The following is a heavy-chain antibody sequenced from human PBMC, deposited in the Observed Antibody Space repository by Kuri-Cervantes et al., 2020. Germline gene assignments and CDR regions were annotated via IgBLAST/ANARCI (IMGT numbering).Heavy chain of an antibody. J-gene: IGHJ3*02. CDR1: GYTLTTYV. V-gene: IGHV1-3*01. CDR3: ASASTGIAFDI. D-gene: IGHD1-1*01. Sequence: ASVKVSCKASGYTLTTYVMHWVRQAPGQRLEWMGWINAGSGNTKYSQKFQGRITITSDTSASTAYMELSSLRSDDTAVYYCASASTGIAFDIWGQGTMVTVSS. CDR2: INAGSGNT.